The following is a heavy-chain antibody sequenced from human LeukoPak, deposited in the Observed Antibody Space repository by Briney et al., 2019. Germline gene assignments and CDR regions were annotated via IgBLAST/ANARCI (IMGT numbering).Heavy chain of an antibody. CDR2: INAGNGNT. Sequence: AASVKVSCKASGYTFTSYAMHWVRQAPGQRLEWMGWINAGNGNTKYSQEFQGRVTITRDTSASTAYMELSSLRSDDTAVYYCARGLQENLAWLTAFSAFDIWGQGTMVTVSS. CDR3: ARGLQENLAWLTAFSAFDI. J-gene: IGHJ3*02. CDR1: GYTFTSYA. V-gene: IGHV1-3*01. D-gene: IGHD6-19*01.